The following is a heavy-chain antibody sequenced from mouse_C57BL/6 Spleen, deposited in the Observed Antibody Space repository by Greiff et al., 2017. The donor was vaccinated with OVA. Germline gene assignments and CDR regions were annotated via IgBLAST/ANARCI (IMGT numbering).Heavy chain of an antibody. V-gene: IGHV2-2*01. CDR3: ARRGIYYDYDYWYFDV. CDR1: GFSLTSYG. D-gene: IGHD2-4*01. J-gene: IGHJ1*03. Sequence: QVQLQQSGPGLVQPSQSLSITCTVSGFSLTSYGVHWVRQSPGKGLEWLGVIWSGGSTDYNAAFISRLSISKDNSKSQVFFKMNSLQADDTAIYYCARRGIYYDYDYWYFDVWGTGTTVTVSS. CDR2: IWSGGST.